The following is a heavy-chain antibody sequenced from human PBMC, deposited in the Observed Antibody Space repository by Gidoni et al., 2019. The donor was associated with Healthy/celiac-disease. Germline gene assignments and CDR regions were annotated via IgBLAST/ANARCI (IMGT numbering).Heavy chain of an antibody. CDR2: TYYRSKWYN. Sequence: QVQLQQSGPGLVKPSQTLSLTCAISGDSVYSNSAAWNWIRQSPSRGLEWLGGTYYRSKWYNDYAVSVKSRITINPDTSKNQFSLQLNSVTPEDTAVYYCARDIGRFLEWLSPALLYYYGMDVWGQGTTVTVSS. CDR1: GDSVYSNSAA. D-gene: IGHD3-3*01. J-gene: IGHJ6*02. CDR3: ARDIGRFLEWLSPALLYYYGMDV. V-gene: IGHV6-1*01.